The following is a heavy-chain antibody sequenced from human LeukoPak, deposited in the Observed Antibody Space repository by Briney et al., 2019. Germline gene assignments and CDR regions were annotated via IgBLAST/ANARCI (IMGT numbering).Heavy chain of an antibody. CDR2: ISRTSSYI. V-gene: IGHV3-21*01. Sequence: TGGSLRLSCAAAGFSFSTYSMNWVRRTPGKGLEWVSSISRTSSYIYYADSVKGRFTLSRDNGTNSLYLQMNSLRAEDTAVYYCARGGMGANSQEYFHYGMDVWGQGTTVTVSS. J-gene: IGHJ6*02. D-gene: IGHD2-8*01. CDR1: GFSFSTYS. CDR3: ARGGMGANSQEYFHYGMDV.